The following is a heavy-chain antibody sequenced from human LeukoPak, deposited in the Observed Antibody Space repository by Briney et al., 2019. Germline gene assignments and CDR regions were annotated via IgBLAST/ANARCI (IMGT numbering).Heavy chain of an antibody. V-gene: IGHV3-7*01. CDR3: ARGFNYGPPSPWFDS. CDR1: GFSFSDYW. J-gene: IGHJ5*01. CDR2: IGQDGTET. D-gene: IGHD5-18*01. Sequence: PGGSLRLSCEASGFSFSDYWMGWVRQAPGKGLEWVANIGQDGTETYYVDSMKGRFTISRDNAKKSLNLQLNSLRAEDTAVYYCARGFNYGPPSPWFDSWGQGTLVSVSS.